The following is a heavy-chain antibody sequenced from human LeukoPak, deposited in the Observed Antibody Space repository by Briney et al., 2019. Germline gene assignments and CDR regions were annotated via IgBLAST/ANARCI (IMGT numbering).Heavy chain of an antibody. V-gene: IGHV1-18*01. CDR1: GYTFTSYG. CDR3: ARESEGYCSSTSCYLFFDY. Sequence: ASVKVSCKASGYTFTSYGISWVRQAPGQGLECMGWISAYNGNTNYAQKLQGRVTMTTDTSTSTAYMELRSLRSDDTAVYYCARESEGYCSSTSCYLFFDYWGQGTLVTVSS. J-gene: IGHJ4*02. D-gene: IGHD2-2*01. CDR2: ISAYNGNT.